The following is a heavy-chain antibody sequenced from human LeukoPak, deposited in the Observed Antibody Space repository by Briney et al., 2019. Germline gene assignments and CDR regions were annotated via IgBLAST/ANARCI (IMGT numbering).Heavy chain of an antibody. D-gene: IGHD6-25*01. CDR1: GDSVSSNSAA. V-gene: IGHV6-1*01. CDR3: ARGMAAAALRYNWFDP. Sequence: SQTLSLTCAISGDSVSSNSAAWNWIRQSPSRGLEWLGRTYYRSKWYNDYAVSVKSRITINPDTSKNQFSLQLNSVTPEDTAVYYCARGMAAAALRYNWFDPWGQGTLVTVSS. J-gene: IGHJ5*02. CDR2: TYYRSKWYN.